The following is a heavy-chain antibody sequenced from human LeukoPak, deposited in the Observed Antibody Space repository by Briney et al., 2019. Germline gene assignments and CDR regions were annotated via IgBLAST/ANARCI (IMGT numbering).Heavy chain of an antibody. CDR2: ISSSTSTI. D-gene: IGHD2-21*02. V-gene: IGHV3-48*01. CDR3: AREGIAYCGGDCYPFDY. CDR1: GFTFRSYS. J-gene: IGHJ4*02. Sequence: GGSLRLSCAASGFTFRSYSMNWVRQAPGKGLEWVSYISSSTSTIYYADSVKGRFTISRDNAKNSLYLQMNSLRAEDTAVYYCAREGIAYCGGDCYPFDYRGQGTLVTVSS.